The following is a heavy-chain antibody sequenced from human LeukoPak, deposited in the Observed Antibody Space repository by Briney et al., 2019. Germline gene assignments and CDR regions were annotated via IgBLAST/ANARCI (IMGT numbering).Heavy chain of an antibody. CDR3: AKRIAAAGPYFDY. J-gene: IGHJ4*02. D-gene: IGHD6-13*01. CDR1: GFTFSSYW. Sequence: PGGSLRLSCAASGFTFSSYWMHWVRQAPGKGLVWVSRINSDGSSTSYADSVKGRFTISRDNAKNTLYLQMNSLRAEDTAVYYCAKRIAAAGPYFDYWGQGTLVTVSS. V-gene: IGHV3-74*01. CDR2: INSDGSST.